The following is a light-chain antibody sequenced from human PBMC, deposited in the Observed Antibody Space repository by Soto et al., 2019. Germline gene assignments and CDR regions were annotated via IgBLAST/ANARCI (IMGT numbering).Light chain of an antibody. Sequence: DIPMTQSPSTLSASVGDRVTITCRASQSISNWLAWYQQKPGKAPKVLIYKASSLESGVPSRFSGSGSGTEFTLTISSLQPDDFATYYCQQYNSYSWTFGQGTKVEIK. J-gene: IGKJ1*01. CDR3: QQYNSYSWT. CDR1: QSISNW. V-gene: IGKV1-5*03. CDR2: KAS.